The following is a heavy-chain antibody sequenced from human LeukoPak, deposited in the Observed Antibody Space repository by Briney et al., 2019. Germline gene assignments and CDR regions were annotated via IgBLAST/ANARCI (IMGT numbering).Heavy chain of an antibody. J-gene: IGHJ5*02. CDR3: ARSYSSSWPNYNWFDP. D-gene: IGHD6-13*01. CDR1: GFTFSSCW. Sequence: GGSLRLSCAASGFTFSSCWMHWVRQAPGKGLVWVSRINSDGSSTSYADSVKGRFTISRDNAKNTLYLQMNSLRAEDTAVYYCARSYSSSWPNYNWFDPWGQGTLVTVSS. CDR2: INSDGSST. V-gene: IGHV3-74*01.